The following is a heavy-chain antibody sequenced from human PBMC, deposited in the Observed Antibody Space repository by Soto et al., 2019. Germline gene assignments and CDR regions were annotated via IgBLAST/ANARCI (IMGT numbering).Heavy chain of an antibody. Sequence: QMQLQESGPRLVKASETLSLTCTVSGGSISTYYWNWIRQSPGKGLEWIGYIYRTGSTHYNPSLNSRVAISLDTSRNKFSLKLHSVTAADTAVYFCAIQIGDDPFDVWGQGTKVTVSS. CDR2: IYRTGST. J-gene: IGHJ3*01. CDR1: GGSISTYY. V-gene: IGHV4-4*09. D-gene: IGHD3-3*01. CDR3: AIQIGDDPFDV.